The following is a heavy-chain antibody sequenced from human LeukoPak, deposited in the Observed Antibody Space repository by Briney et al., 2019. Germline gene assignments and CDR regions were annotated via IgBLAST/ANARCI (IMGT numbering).Heavy chain of an antibody. J-gene: IGHJ4*02. CDR1: GFTFSSYS. Sequence: PGGSLRLSCAASGFTFSSYSMNWVRQAPGKGLEWVSYISSSSTIYYADSVKGRFTISRDNAKNSLYLQMNSLRAEDTAVYYCARGLVVTQFDYWGQGTLVTVSS. V-gene: IGHV3-48*04. CDR3: ARGLVVTQFDY. CDR2: ISSSSTI. D-gene: IGHD3-22*01.